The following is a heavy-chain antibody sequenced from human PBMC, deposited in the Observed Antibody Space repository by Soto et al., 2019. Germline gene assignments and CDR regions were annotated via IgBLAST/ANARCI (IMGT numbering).Heavy chain of an antibody. Sequence: GGSLRLSCAASGFTFSSYAMSWVRQAPGKGLEWVSAISGSGGSTYYADSVKGRFTISRDNSKNTLYLQMNSLRAEDTAVYYCAKVVVPAAKGYYYYYRDVWGKGTTVTVSS. D-gene: IGHD2-2*01. V-gene: IGHV3-23*01. CDR2: ISGSGGST. J-gene: IGHJ6*03. CDR3: AKVVVPAAKGYYYYYRDV. CDR1: GFTFSSYA.